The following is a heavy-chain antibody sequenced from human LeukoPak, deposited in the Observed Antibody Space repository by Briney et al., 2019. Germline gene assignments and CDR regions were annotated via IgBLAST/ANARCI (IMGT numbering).Heavy chain of an antibody. CDR2: IIPIFGTA. J-gene: IGHJ4*02. V-gene: IGHV1-69*06. CDR1: GGTFSSYA. Sequence: SVKVSCKASGGTFSSYAISWVRQAPGQGLEWMGGIIPIFGTANYAQKFQGRVTITADKSTSTAYMELRSLRSDDTAVYYCARDGEQWLVRGSDYWGQGTLVTVSS. D-gene: IGHD6-19*01. CDR3: ARDGEQWLVRGSDY.